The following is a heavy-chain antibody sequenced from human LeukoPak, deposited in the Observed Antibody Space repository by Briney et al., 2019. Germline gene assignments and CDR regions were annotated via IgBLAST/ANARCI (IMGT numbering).Heavy chain of an antibody. CDR1: GDSVSSNSAA. D-gene: IGHD3-9*01. J-gene: IGHJ5*02. V-gene: IGHV6-1*01. CDR2: TYYRSKWYN. CDR3: ARLTGYSSESWFDP. Sequence: SQTLSLTCAISGDSVSSNSAAWNWIRQSPSRGLEWPGRTYYRSKWYNDYAVSVKSRITINPDTSKNQFSLKLRSVTAADTAVYYCARLTGYSSESWFDPWGQGTLVTVSS.